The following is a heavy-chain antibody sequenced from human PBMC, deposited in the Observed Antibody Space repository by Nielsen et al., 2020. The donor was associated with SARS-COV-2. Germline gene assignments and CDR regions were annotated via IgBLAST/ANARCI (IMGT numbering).Heavy chain of an antibody. D-gene: IGHD5-12*01. V-gene: IGHV3-30*03. CDR2: TSSDGSNI. CDR3: ARASGGYGQGDV. J-gene: IGHJ6*02. Sequence: GESLKISCAASGFTFSNYAMHWVRQAPGKGLEWVALTSSDGSNIYYADSVKGRFTISRDNSKNTLYLQMNSLRAEDTAVYYCARASGGYGQGDVWGQGTTVTVSS. CDR1: GFTFSNYA.